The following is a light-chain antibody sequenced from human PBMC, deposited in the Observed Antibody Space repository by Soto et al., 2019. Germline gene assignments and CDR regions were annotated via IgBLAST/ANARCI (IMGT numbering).Light chain of an antibody. V-gene: IGLV2-8*01. J-gene: IGLJ2*01. CDR3: SSYAGSNNPVKV. CDR2: EVS. CDR1: SSDVGGYNY. Sequence: QSALTQPPSASGSPGQSVTISCTGTSSDVGGYNYVSWYQQHPGKAPKLMIYEVSKRPSGVPDRFSGSKSGNTASLTVSGLQAEDEADYYCSSYAGSNNPVKVFGGGTKLTVL.